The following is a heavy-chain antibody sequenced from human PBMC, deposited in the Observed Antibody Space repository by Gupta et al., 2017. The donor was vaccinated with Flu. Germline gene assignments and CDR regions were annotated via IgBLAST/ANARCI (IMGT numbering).Heavy chain of an antibody. CDR1: GGSFSGYY. CDR3: ASGPRGYCSSTSCRWKYYYYGMDV. J-gene: IGHJ6*02. D-gene: IGHD2-2*01. Sequence: QVQLQQWGAGLLKPSETLSLTCAVYGGSFSGYYWSWIRQPPGKGLEWIGEINHSGSTNYNPSLKSRVTISVDTSKNQFSLKLSSVTAADTAVYYCASGPRGYCSSTSCRWKYYYYGMDVWGQGTTVTVSS. CDR2: INHSGST. V-gene: IGHV4-34*01.